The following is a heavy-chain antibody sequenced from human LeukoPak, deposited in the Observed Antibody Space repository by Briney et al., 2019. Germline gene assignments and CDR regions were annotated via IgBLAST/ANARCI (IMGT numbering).Heavy chain of an antibody. Sequence: SQTLSLTCPVSGGSISSGGYYWSWIRQPPGKGLEWIGYIYHSGSTYYNPSLKSRVTISVDRSKNQFSLKLSSVTAADTAVYYCARGAAAGTRVDYWGQGTLVTVSS. CDR2: IYHSGST. CDR3: ARGAAAGTRVDY. D-gene: IGHD6-13*01. J-gene: IGHJ4*02. V-gene: IGHV4-30-2*01. CDR1: GGSISSGGYY.